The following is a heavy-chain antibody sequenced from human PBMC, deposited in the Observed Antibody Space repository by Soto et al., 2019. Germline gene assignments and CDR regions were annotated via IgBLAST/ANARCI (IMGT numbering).Heavy chain of an antibody. CDR2: LDGAGGST. J-gene: IGHJ6*02. V-gene: IGHV3-23*01. CDR1: GFTFSDYA. D-gene: IGHD3-10*01. Sequence: LRLSCLASGFTFSDYAMTWVRHVPGRGLEWVASLDGAGGSTYYADSVRGRFTISRDNSQNTLFLQMKRLTVDDTAIYYCTAPRDEYGSGVSWFTYGMDIWGQGTTVTVSS. CDR3: TAPRDEYGSGVSWFTYGMDI.